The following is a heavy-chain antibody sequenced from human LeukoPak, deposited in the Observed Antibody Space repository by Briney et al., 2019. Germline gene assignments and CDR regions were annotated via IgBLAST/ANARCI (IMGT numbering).Heavy chain of an antibody. CDR3: ARESRWDYFYYGMDV. CDR2: TWFDESDK. Sequence: GRSLRLSCAASGFSFSSYGMQWVRQAPGKGLEWVAVTWFDESDKYYGDSVKGRFTISRDNSKNTLYLQMNSLRVEDTAVYYCARESRWDYFYYGMDVWGQGTTVTVSS. CDR1: GFSFSSYG. D-gene: IGHD3-16*01. J-gene: IGHJ6*02. V-gene: IGHV3-33*01.